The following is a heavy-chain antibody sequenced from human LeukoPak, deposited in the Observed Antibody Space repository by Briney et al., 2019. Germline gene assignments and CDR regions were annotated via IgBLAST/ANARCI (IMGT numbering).Heavy chain of an antibody. CDR3: ARGYCSGGSCYRTFDY. CDR1: GFTFSSYS. Sequence: PGGSLRLSCAASGFTFSSYSMNWVHQAPGKGLEWVSSISSSSSYIYYADSVKGRFTISRDNAKNSLYLQMNSLRAEDTAVYYCARGYCSGGSCYRTFDYWGQGTLVTVSS. J-gene: IGHJ4*02. CDR2: ISSSSSYI. V-gene: IGHV3-21*01. D-gene: IGHD2-15*01.